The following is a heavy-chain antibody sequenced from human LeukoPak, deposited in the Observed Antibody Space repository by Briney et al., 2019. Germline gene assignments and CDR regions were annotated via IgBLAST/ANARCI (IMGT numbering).Heavy chain of an antibody. Sequence: GGSLRLSCAASGFTFSSYAMSWARQAPGRGLEWVSAISGSGGSTYYADSVKGRFTISRDNSKNTLYLQMNSPRAEDTAVYYCAKYCSGGSCYLDPWGQGTLVTVSS. J-gene: IGHJ5*02. V-gene: IGHV3-23*01. CDR2: ISGSGGST. D-gene: IGHD2-15*01. CDR3: AKYCSGGSCYLDP. CDR1: GFTFSSYA.